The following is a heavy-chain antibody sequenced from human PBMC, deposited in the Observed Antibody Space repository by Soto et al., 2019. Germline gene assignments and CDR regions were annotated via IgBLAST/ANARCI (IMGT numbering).Heavy chain of an antibody. D-gene: IGHD2-2*01. Sequence: SETLSLTCTVSGGSISSYYWSWIRQPPGKGLEWIGYIYYSGSTNYNPSLKSRVTISVDTSKNQFSLKLSSVTVADTVVYYCARHVVPAANYFAYWGQGTLVTVSS. CDR1: GGSISSYY. CDR3: ARHVVPAANYFAY. J-gene: IGHJ4*02. CDR2: IYYSGST. V-gene: IGHV4-59*08.